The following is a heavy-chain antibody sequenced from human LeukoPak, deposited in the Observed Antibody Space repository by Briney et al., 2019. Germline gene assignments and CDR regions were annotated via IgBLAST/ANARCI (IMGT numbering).Heavy chain of an antibody. CDR1: GFTFSRYS. Sequence: GGTLRLSSAASGFTFSRYSMNWAPQAPGKGLEWVSSITSSSSYIYCADSAKGRFTISRDNPKHSLYLQMNSLRAEDTAVYYCAAIYYYGSGSCEKSCDYWGQGTLVTVSS. V-gene: IGHV3-21*01. J-gene: IGHJ4*02. D-gene: IGHD3-10*01. CDR2: ITSSSSYI. CDR3: AAIYYYGSGSCEKSCDY.